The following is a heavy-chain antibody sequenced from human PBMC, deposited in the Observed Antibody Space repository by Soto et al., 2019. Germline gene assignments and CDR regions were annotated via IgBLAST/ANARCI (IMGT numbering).Heavy chain of an antibody. V-gene: IGHV1-18*01. CDR1: GYTFTSYG. Sequence: GASVKVSCKASGYTFTSYGISWVRQAPGQGLEWMGWISAYNGNTNYAQKLQGRVTMTTDTSTSTAYMELRSLRSDDTAVYYCAREGPPSDYVAGNFEYWGQGTLVTVSS. D-gene: IGHD3-16*01. CDR3: AREGPPSDYVAGNFEY. J-gene: IGHJ4*02. CDR2: ISAYNGNT.